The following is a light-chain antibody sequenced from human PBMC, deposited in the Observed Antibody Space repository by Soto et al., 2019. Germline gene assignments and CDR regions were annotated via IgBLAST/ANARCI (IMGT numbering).Light chain of an antibody. Sequence: TQSPANQSVSPGVRGTLSFRASQSVSSNLAWYQQKPGQAPRLLIYGAFNRATGIPARFSGSGSGTDFTLTISSLEPEDSAIYYCQQRNIWPPVTFGQGTRLEIK. J-gene: IGKJ5*01. V-gene: IGKV3-11*01. CDR3: QQRNIWPPVT. CDR2: GAF. CDR1: QSVSSN.